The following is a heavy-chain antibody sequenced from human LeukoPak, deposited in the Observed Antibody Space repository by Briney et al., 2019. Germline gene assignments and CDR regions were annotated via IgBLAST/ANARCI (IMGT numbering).Heavy chain of an antibody. D-gene: IGHD3-9*01. V-gene: IGHV4-61*02. CDR3: ARALTIFGGFDP. J-gene: IGHJ5*02. CDR2: IYTSGST. CDR1: GGSISSGSYY. Sequence: SETLSLTCTVSGGSISSGSYYWSWIRQPAGTGLEWIGRIYTSGSTNYNPSLKSRVTISVDTSKNQFSLKLSSVTAADTAVYYCARALTIFGGFDPWGQGTLVTVSS.